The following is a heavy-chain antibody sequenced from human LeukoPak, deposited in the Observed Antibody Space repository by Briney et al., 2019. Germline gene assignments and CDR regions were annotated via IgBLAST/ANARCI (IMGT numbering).Heavy chain of an antibody. J-gene: IGHJ5*02. CDR2: IYPGDSDT. Sequence: GESLKISCRGSGCTFTNYWIAWVRQMPGKGLEWMGIIYPGDSDTRYSPSFQGQVTISADKSITTAYLQWSSLKTSDTAMYYCARHGGSSGWSGCGWFDPWGQGTLVTVSS. CDR3: ARHGGSSGWSGCGWFDP. D-gene: IGHD6-19*01. V-gene: IGHV5-51*01. CDR1: GCTFTNYW.